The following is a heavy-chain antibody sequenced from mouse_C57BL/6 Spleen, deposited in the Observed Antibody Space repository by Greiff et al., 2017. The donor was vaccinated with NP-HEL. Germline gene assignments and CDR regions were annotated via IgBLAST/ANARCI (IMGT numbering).Heavy chain of an antibody. CDR1: GYTFTSYW. J-gene: IGHJ2*01. V-gene: IGHV1-50*01. CDR3: ARLLRYPYYFDY. CDR2: IDPSDSYT. D-gene: IGHD1-1*01. Sequence: QVQLKQPGAELVKPGASVKLSCKASGYTFTSYWMQWVKQRPGQGLEWIGEIDPSDSYTNYNQKFKGKATLTVDTSSSTAYMQLSSLTSEDSAVYYCARLLRYPYYFDYWGQGTTLTVSS.